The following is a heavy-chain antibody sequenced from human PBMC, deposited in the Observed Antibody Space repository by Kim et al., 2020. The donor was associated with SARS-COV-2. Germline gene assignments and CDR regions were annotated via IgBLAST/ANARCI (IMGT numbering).Heavy chain of an antibody. CDR3: AKGIQLWAYYYDVMDV. D-gene: IGHD5-18*01. CDR2: ISYDGSNK. V-gene: IGHV3-30*18. CDR1: GFTFSSYG. Sequence: GGSLRLSCADSGFTFSSYGMHWVRQAPGKGLEWVAVISYDGSNKNYADSVKGRFTISRDNSKTTLYLQMNSLRAEDTAVYYCAKGIQLWAYYYDVMDVWG. J-gene: IGHJ6*01.